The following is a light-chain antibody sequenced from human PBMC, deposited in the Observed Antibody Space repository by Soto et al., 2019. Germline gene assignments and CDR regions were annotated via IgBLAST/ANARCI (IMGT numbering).Light chain of an antibody. CDR2: GAS. V-gene: IGKV1-39*01. Sequence: DIQMTQSPSSLSASVGDRVTISCRASQSISRHLNWYQQKPGKDPTLLIYGASNLQSGAPSRISGSGSGTDFTLTISSLQPEDFATYYCQQGYSTPLTFCGGTKVEFK. CDR3: QQGYSTPLT. J-gene: IGKJ4*01. CDR1: QSISRH.